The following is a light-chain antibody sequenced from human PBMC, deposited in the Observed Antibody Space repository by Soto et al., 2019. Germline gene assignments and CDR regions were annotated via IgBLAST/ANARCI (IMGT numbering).Light chain of an antibody. Sequence: DIQMTQSPSSLSASVGDRVTITCRARQGISSYLAWYQQKPGKVPKLLIYTASTLQSGPPSPFSGSGSGTDFTLTISSLQPEDVATYYCQKYDSVPLTFGGGNKVEIK. J-gene: IGKJ4*01. V-gene: IGKV1-27*01. CDR3: QKYDSVPLT. CDR2: TAS. CDR1: QGISSY.